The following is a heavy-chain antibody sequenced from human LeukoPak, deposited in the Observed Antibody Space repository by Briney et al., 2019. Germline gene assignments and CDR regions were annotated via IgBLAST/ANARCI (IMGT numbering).Heavy chain of an antibody. D-gene: IGHD6-19*01. Sequence: PSETLSLTCTVSGGSISSSDYYWGWIRQPPGKGLGWIGTISYSGSTYYNPSLQSRVTISVDTSKNQFSLELSSVTAADTAVYYCARGRRRLADFHCWGQGTLVTVSS. CDR1: GGSISSSDYY. V-gene: IGHV4-39*01. J-gene: IGHJ4*02. CDR3: ARGRRRLADFHC. CDR2: ISYSGST.